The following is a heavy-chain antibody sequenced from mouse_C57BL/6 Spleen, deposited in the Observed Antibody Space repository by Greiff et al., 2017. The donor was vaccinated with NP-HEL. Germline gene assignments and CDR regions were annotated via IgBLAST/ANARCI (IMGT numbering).Heavy chain of an antibody. CDR1: GYAFSSYW. Sequence: VQVVESGAELVKPGASVKISCKASGYAFSSYWMNWVKQRPGKGLEWIGQIYPGDGDTNYNGKFKGKATLTADKSSSTAYMQLSSLTSEDSAVYFCAITRGDYAMDYWGQGTSVTVSS. D-gene: IGHD1-3*01. V-gene: IGHV1-80*01. J-gene: IGHJ4*01. CDR3: AITRGDYAMDY. CDR2: IYPGDGDT.